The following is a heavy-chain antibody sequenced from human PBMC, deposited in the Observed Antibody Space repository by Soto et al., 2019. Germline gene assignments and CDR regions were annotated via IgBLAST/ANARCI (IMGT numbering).Heavy chain of an antibody. CDR2: INHSGST. V-gene: IGHV4-34*01. J-gene: IGHJ6*02. CDR3: ARGAEEYDFWSGSYPYYYGMDV. Sequence: DPLSLTCAFYGWYFSWYYLSLLRPPPWKGLEWIGEINHSGSTNYNPPLKGRVTISVDTSKNQFSLKLSSVTAADTAVYYCARGAEEYDFWSGSYPYYYGMDVCGQGPTVNGS. CDR1: GWYFSWYY. D-gene: IGHD3-3*01.